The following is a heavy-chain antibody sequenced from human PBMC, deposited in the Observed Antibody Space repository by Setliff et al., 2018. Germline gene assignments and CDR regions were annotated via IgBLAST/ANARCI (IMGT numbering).Heavy chain of an antibody. CDR2: IYYSGST. Sequence: SETLSLTCTVSGGSISSYYWSWIRQPPGKGLEWIGYIYYSGSTDYNPSLKSRVTISVDTSKNQFSLKLSSVTAADTAVYYCARDEGSSYFYGMDVWGQGTTVTVSS. J-gene: IGHJ6*02. CDR3: ARDEGSSYFYGMDV. D-gene: IGHD6-13*01. CDR1: GGSISSYY. V-gene: IGHV4-59*01.